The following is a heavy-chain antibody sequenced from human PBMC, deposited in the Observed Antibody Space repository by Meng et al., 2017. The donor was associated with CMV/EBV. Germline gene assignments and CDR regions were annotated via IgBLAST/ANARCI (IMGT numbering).Heavy chain of an antibody. Sequence: CTGSGFTCSSYWMHWVRQAPGKGLVWVSRINSDGSSTSYADAVKGRFTISRDNAKDTLYLQMNSLRADDTAVYYCASPPGYSSGWYLNWGQGTLVTVSS. V-gene: IGHV3-74*01. CDR3: ASPPGYSSGWYLN. D-gene: IGHD6-19*01. CDR1: GFTCSSYW. J-gene: IGHJ4*02. CDR2: INSDGSST.